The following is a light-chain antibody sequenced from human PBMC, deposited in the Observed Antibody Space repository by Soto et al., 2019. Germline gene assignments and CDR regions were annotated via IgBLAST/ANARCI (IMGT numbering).Light chain of an antibody. CDR1: QSVRSNY. CDR3: QHYDGSPRT. CDR2: GVF. Sequence: ETVLTRSPGTVSLSPGERATLSCTTSQSVRSNYLAWYQQKPGQAPRLLIYGVFSRATGIPDRFSGSGSGTDFTLTISGLEPEDSAVYYCQHYDGSPRTFGQGTKVEL. J-gene: IGKJ2*01. V-gene: IGKV3-20*01.